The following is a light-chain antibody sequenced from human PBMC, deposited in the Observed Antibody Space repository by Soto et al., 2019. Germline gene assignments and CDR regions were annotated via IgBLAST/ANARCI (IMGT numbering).Light chain of an antibody. CDR1: QSVDRY. J-gene: IGKJ1*01. CDR2: GAS. V-gene: IGKV3-20*01. Sequence: EVVLTQSPDTLSLSPGETATLSCRASQSVDRYVAWYQQKPGQAPRLLIYGASSRAPGIPDRFSGSGSGTDFTLTISRREPEDFAVYYCQQYGSSPWTFGQGTKVEIK. CDR3: QQYGSSPWT.